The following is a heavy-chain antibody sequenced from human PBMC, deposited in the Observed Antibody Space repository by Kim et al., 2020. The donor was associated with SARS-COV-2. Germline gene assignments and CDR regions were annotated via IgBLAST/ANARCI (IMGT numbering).Heavy chain of an antibody. CDR2: INPNSGGT. D-gene: IGHD2-2*01. V-gene: IGHV1-2*04. J-gene: IGHJ4*02. CDR1: GYTFTGYY. CDR3: AREGGYCSSTSCGHFDY. Sequence: ASVKVSCKASGYTFTGYYMHWVRQAPGQGLEWMGWINPNSGGTNYAQKFQGWVTMTRDTSISTAYMELSRLRSDDTAVYYCAREGGYCSSTSCGHFDYWGQGTLVTVSS.